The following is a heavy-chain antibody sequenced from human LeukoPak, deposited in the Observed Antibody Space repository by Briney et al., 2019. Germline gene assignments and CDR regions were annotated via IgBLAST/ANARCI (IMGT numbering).Heavy chain of an antibody. V-gene: IGHV4-39*07. CDR3: ARYQTGTMFAV. J-gene: IGHJ4*02. CDR2: HSHSGSA. CDR1: GASINSDTYY. D-gene: IGHD1/OR15-1a*01. Sequence: SETQSLTCTVSGASINSDTYYWGWIRQPPGKGLEWIGTHSHSGSAYYNPSLRSRITMSLDTSENQLSLKLYSVTAADTAIYYCARYQTGTMFAVWGQGTLVTISS.